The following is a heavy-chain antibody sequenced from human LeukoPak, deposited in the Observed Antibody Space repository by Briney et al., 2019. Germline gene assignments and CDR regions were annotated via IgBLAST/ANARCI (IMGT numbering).Heavy chain of an antibody. CDR3: ATNGYYCMDV. J-gene: IGHJ6*03. Sequence: PSETLSLTCAVSGGSISSSTNWWSWVRQPPGKGLEWIGEIYHSGGTYYNPSLKSRITISVDKSQNQFSLKVNSLTAADTAVYYCATNGYYCMDVWGKGTTVTVSS. CDR1: GGSISSSTNW. D-gene: IGHD2-8*01. CDR2: IYHSGGT. V-gene: IGHV4-4*02.